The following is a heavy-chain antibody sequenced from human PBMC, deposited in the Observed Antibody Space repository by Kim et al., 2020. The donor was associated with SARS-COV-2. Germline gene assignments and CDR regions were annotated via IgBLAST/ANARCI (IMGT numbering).Heavy chain of an antibody. V-gene: IGHV1-69*13. D-gene: IGHD2-15*01. J-gene: IGHJ6*02. CDR1: GGTFSSYA. Sequence: SVKVSCKASGGTFSSYAISWVRQAPGQGLEWMGGIIPIFGTANYAQKFQGRVTITADESTSTAYMELSSLRSEDTAVYYCARGRGNLNSYRVYYYYYGMDVWGQGTTVTVSS. CDR2: IIPIFGTA. CDR3: ARGRGNLNSYRVYYYYYGMDV.